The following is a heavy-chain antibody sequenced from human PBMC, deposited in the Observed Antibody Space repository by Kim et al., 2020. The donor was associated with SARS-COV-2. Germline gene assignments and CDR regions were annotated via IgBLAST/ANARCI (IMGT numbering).Heavy chain of an antibody. J-gene: IGHJ4*02. Sequence: GGSLRLSCAASGFTFSSYGMHWVRQAPGKGLEWVAVIWYDGSNKYYADSVKGRFTISRDNSKNTLYLQMNSLRAEDTAVYYCARAGGMEQWLVESYYFDYWGQGTLVTVSS. CDR1: GFTFSSYG. V-gene: IGHV3-33*01. CDR3: ARAGGMEQWLVESYYFDY. D-gene: IGHD6-19*01. CDR2: IWYDGSNK.